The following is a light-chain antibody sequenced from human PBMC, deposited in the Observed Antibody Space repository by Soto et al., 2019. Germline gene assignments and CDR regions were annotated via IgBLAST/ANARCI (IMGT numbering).Light chain of an antibody. J-gene: IGKJ1*01. V-gene: IGKV3-11*01. CDR1: QSVSSY. CDR3: QQRSNWPPWT. CDR2: DAS. Sequence: EIVLTQSPATLSLSPGERATLSCRASQSVSSYLAWYQQKPGQAPRLLIYDASNRATGIPARFSGSGSGTDFTLTLSSLEPEDFAVYYCQQRSNWPPWTFGQGTKVEFK.